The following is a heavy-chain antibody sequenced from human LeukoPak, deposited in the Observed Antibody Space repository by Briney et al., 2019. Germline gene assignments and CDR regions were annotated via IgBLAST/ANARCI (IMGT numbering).Heavy chain of an antibody. CDR3: VRERFHGSGAPKFDF. V-gene: IGHV3-21*06. CDR2: MSGSGSYI. Sequence: ETLSLTCTVSGASISGSGYYWGWIRQTPRKGLEWVSCMSGSGSYIYYADSVKGRFTISRDNAKDSLHLQVNSLRAEDTAVYYCVRERFHGSGAPKFDFWGQGTLVTVSS. D-gene: IGHD3-10*01. J-gene: IGHJ4*02. CDR1: GASISGSGYY.